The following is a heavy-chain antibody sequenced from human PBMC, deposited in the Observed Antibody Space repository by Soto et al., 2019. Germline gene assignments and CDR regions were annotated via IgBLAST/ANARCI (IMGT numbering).Heavy chain of an antibody. CDR2: ISYDGSNK. CDR3: AKDLAPWELASVDY. D-gene: IGHD1-26*01. Sequence: GGSLRLSCAASGFTFSSYGMHWVRQAPGKGLEWVAVISYDGSNKYYADSVKGRFTISRDNSKNTLYLQMNSLRAEDTAVYYCAKDLAPWELASVDYWGQGTLVTVSS. CDR1: GFTFSSYG. J-gene: IGHJ4*02. V-gene: IGHV3-30*18.